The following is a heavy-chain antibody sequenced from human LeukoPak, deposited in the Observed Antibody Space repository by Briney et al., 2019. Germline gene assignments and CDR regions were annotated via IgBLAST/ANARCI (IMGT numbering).Heavy chain of an antibody. D-gene: IGHD7-27*01. V-gene: IGHV1-69*06. CDR3: ARASDWGSGLGY. Sequence: SVKVSCKASGGTFSSYAISWVRQAPGQGLEWMGGIIPIFGTANYAQKFQGRVTITADKSTSTAYMELSSLRSEDTAVYYCARASDWGSGLGYWGQGTLVTVSS. CDR2: IIPIFGTA. CDR1: GGTFSSYA. J-gene: IGHJ4*02.